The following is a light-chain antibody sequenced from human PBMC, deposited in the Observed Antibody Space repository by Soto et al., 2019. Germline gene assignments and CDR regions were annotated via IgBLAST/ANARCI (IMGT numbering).Light chain of an antibody. CDR2: AAS. V-gene: IGKV1-9*01. J-gene: IGKJ3*01. Sequence: DIQLTQSPSFLSASVGDRVTITCRASQGISSYLAWYQQKPGKAPKLLIYAASTLQSGVPSRFSGSGSGTEFTLTLSRLQPEDCATYSGQQLNSYPLTFGPGTKVDIK. CDR1: QGISSY. CDR3: QQLNSYPLT.